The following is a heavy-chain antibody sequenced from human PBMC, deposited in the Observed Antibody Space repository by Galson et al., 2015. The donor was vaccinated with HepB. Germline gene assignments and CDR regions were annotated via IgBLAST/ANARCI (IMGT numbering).Heavy chain of an antibody. CDR2: INPDNGNT. CDR1: GYTFTTYG. Sequence: SVKVSCKASGYTFTTYGITYVRQAPGQGLEWVGWINPDNGNTNYAQKLQGRVTMTTDTSTSTAYMELRNLRSDDTAVYYCARGPWFGELTGILVLQHWGQGTPVTVSS. D-gene: IGHD3-10*01. V-gene: IGHV1-18*04. J-gene: IGHJ1*01. CDR3: ARGPWFGELTGILVLQH.